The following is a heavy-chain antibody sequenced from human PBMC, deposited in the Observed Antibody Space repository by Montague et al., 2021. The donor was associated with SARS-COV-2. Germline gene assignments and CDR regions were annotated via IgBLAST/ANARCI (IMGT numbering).Heavy chain of an antibody. CDR3: ARGPKMYGESADY. V-gene: IGHV4-39*01. CDR1: GGSVRSSNDC. D-gene: IGHD4-17*01. CDR2: IYYSGNT. J-gene: IGHJ4*02. Sequence: SETLSLTCTVSGGSVRSSNDCWGWIRQPPGKGLEWIANIYYSGNTYYNPSLKSRVTISVDTSNNQFSLKLSSVTAADTAVYYCARGPKMYGESADYWGQGTLVTVSS.